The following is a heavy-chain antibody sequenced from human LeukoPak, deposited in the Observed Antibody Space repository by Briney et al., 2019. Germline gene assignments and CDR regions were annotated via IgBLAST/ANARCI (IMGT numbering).Heavy chain of an antibody. V-gene: IGHV3-23*01. CDR2: ISGSGGST. CDR3: AKDWAFCSTTSCYSYFNY. Sequence: GGSLRLSCAASGFTFRCYAMSWLRQAPGEGLDWVSGISGSGGSTFYADSVQGRFTISRDNSKNTVYLQMTSLRAEDTAVYYCAKDWAFCSTTSCYSYFNYWGQGTLVTVSS. J-gene: IGHJ4*02. D-gene: IGHD2-2*01. CDR1: GFTFRCYA.